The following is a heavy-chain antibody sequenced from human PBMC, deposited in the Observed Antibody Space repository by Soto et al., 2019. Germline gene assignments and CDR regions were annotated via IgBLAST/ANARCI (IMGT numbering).Heavy chain of an antibody. CDR2: INHSGSA. CDR3: ARRYGASFDY. D-gene: IGHD4-17*01. V-gene: IGHV4-34*01. Sequence: SETLSLTCDVHGGAFSGYIWTWIRQTPGKGPQWIGQINHSGSANYNPSLKSRVTISVDTSKNQFSLKLSSVTAADTAVYYCARRYGASFDYWGQGTLVTVSS. J-gene: IGHJ4*02. CDR1: GGAFSGYI.